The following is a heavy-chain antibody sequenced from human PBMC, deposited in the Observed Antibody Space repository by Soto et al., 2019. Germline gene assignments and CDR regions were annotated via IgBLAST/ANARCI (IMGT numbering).Heavy chain of an antibody. J-gene: IGHJ3*02. CDR1: GGTFSSYA. V-gene: IGHV1-69*12. Sequence: QVQLVQSGAEVKKPGSSVKVSCKASGGTFSSYAISWVRQAPGQGLEWMGGIIPIFGTANYAQKFQGRVTXHADDSADTDXXGXSXXRSEDTAVYYWARGLPSLGYCSGGSCIAVGDAFDIWGQGTMVTVSS. CDR2: IIPIFGTA. D-gene: IGHD2-15*01. CDR3: ARGLPSLGYCSGGSCIAVGDAFDI.